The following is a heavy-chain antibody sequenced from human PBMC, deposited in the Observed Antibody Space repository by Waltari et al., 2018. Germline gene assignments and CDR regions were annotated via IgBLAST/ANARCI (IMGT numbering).Heavy chain of an antibody. J-gene: IGHJ6*02. V-gene: IGHV1-69*15. D-gene: IGHD4-4*01. CDR1: GGTFSSYA. Sequence: QVQLVQSGAEVKKPGSSVKVSCKASGGTFSSYAISWVRQAPGQGLEWMGRIIPICGTANYAQKVQGRVTITADESTSTAYMELSSLRAEDTAVYYCARVLPHDYSTNGMDVWGQGTTVTVSS. CDR2: IIPICGTA. CDR3: ARVLPHDYSTNGMDV.